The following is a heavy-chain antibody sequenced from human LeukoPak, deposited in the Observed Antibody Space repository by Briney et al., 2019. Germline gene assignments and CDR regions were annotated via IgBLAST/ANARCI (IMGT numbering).Heavy chain of an antibody. V-gene: IGHV3-23*01. D-gene: IGHD2-15*01. CDR1: GFTFREFS. Sequence: GGSLRLSCAASGFTFREFSMSWVRQAPGKGLEWVSNIRSNGGDTYYTDSVKGRFTISRDNSKNTLYLEMNSLRAGDTAVYYCAKGGYTTWFDPGAREPWSPSPQ. CDR2: IRSNGGDT. J-gene: IGHJ5*02. CDR3: AKGGYTTWFDP.